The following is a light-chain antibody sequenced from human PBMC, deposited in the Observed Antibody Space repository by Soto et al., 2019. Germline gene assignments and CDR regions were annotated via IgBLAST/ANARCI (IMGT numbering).Light chain of an antibody. Sequence: DIVMTQSPLSLSVTPGEPASISCRSNQSLLHINGYTHLSWFLQKPGQSPQLLIYLGSTRVSGVADRFSGSGSGTDFTLKISRVEAEDVGVYSCMQALQTPYTFGQGTRLEIK. V-gene: IGKV2-28*01. CDR1: QSLLHINGYTH. CDR2: LGS. J-gene: IGKJ2*01. CDR3: MQALQTPYT.